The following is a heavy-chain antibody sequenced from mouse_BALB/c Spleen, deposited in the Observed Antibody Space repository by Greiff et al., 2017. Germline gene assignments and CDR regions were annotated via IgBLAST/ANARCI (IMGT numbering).Heavy chain of an antibody. J-gene: IGHJ2*01. CDR2: ISSGSSTI. CDR3: EREWVFDY. Sequence: EVQLVESGGGLVQPGGSRKLSCAASGFTFSSFGMHWVRQAPEKGLEWVAYISSGSSTIYYADTVKGRFTISRDNPKNTLFLQMNSLRSEDTAMYYCEREWVFDYWGQGTTLTVSS. CDR1: GFTFSSFG. V-gene: IGHV5-17*02. D-gene: IGHD1-3*01.